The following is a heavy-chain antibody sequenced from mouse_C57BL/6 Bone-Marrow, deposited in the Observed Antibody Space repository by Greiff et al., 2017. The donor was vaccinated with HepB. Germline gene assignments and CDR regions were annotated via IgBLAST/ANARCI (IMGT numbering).Heavy chain of an antibody. D-gene: IGHD3-2*02. Sequence: EVKVVESEGGLVQPGSSMKLSCTASGFTFSDYYMAWVRQVPEKGLEWVANINYDGSSTYYLDSLKSRFIISRDNAKNILYLQMSSLKSEDTATYYCARVAAQAPMDYWGQGTSVTVSS. CDR1: GFTFSDYY. V-gene: IGHV5-16*01. J-gene: IGHJ4*01. CDR2: INYDGSST. CDR3: ARVAAQAPMDY.